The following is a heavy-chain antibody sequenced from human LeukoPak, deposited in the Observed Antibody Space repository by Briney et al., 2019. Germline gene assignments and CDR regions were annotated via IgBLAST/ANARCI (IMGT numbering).Heavy chain of an antibody. V-gene: IGHV3-48*02. Sequence: PGGSLSLSCAVSEFAFSTYNMNWVRQAPGKGLEWVAYISTGNSTTYYAVSVKGRFTISRDNVENSLYLQMNSLRDEDTAVYYCARVAAGYSVNYFDYWGQGTLVTVSS. D-gene: IGHD4-23*01. CDR3: ARVAAGYSVNYFDY. J-gene: IGHJ4*02. CDR1: EFAFSTYN. CDR2: ISTGNSTT.